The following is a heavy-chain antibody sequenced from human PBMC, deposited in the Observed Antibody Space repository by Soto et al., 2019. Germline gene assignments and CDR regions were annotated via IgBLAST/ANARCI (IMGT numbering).Heavy chain of an antibody. CDR3: AKGGYYSVFDI. CDR1: GFPFSSYA. CDR2: ISGGGVLT. Sequence: EMQLLESGGGLVQPGGSLRLSCVASGFPFSSYAMSWVRQTPGQGLEWVSGISGGGVLTYYADSVKGRFTISRDNSNNTLSLHVNSLRVEDTAVYFCAKGGYYSVFDIWGQGTMVTVSA. J-gene: IGHJ3*02. V-gene: IGHV3-23*01. D-gene: IGHD3-16*01.